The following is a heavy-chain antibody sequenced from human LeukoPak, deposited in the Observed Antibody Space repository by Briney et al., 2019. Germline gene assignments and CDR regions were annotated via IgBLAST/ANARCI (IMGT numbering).Heavy chain of an antibody. CDR3: ARDLRGYSGYAAFDY. J-gene: IGHJ4*02. CDR1: GGSISSYY. D-gene: IGHD5-12*01. V-gene: IGHV4-4*07. CDR2: IYSSGST. Sequence: SETLSLTCTVSGGSISSYYWSWIRQPAGKGLEWIGRIYSSGSTNYNPSLKSRVTMSVDTSKNQFSPKLSSVTAADTAVYYCARDLRGYSGYAAFDYWGQGTLVTVSS.